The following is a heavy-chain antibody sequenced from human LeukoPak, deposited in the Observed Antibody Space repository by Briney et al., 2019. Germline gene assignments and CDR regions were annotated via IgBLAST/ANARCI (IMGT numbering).Heavy chain of an antibody. Sequence: GGSLRLSCAASGFTFSSYSMNWVRQAPGKGLEWVSSISSSSSYIYYADSVKGRFTISRDNAKNSLYLQMNSLRAEDTAVYYCARVRRRYCSSTSCYNLPYHHYYYGMDVWGQGTTVTVSS. V-gene: IGHV3-21*01. D-gene: IGHD2-2*02. J-gene: IGHJ6*02. CDR3: ARVRRRYCSSTSCYNLPYHHYYYGMDV. CDR2: ISSSSSYI. CDR1: GFTFSSYS.